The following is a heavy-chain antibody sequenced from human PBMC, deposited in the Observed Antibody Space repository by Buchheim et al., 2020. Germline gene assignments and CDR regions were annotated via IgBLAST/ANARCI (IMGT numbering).Heavy chain of an antibody. CDR1: GFTFSSYA. D-gene: IGHD3-3*01. J-gene: IGHJ4*02. V-gene: IGHV3-23*01. CDR3: AKDAIFGVVFGGGVGARFDY. CDR2: ISGSGGST. Sequence: EVQLLESGGGLVQPGGSLRLSCAASGFTFSSYALNWVRQAPGKGLEWVSAISGSGGSTYYADSVKGRFTISRDNSKNTLELQMNSLRAEDTAVYYCAKDAIFGVVFGGGVGARFDYWGQGTL.